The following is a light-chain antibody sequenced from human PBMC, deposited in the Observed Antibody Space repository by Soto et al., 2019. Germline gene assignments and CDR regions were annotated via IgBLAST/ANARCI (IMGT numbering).Light chain of an antibody. CDR1: QSVGSN. V-gene: IGKV3-15*01. CDR2: GAS. J-gene: IGKJ1*01. Sequence: EVVLTQSPTSLSLSPGDRATLAFRAGQSVGSNYLAWYQQKPDQAPRLLISGASTRAAVISDRFRGSGSGTEFTLPISSLRSEASAIYYCQQSFEWPPMTVGQGTQVEIK. CDR3: QQSFEWPPMT.